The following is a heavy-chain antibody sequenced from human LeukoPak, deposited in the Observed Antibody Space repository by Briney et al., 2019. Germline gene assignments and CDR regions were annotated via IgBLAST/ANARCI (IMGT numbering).Heavy chain of an antibody. CDR2: INWNGGST. V-gene: IGHV3-20*04. D-gene: IGHD4-23*01. CDR3: ARGDYGGNSGKAAFDI. CDR1: GFTFDDYG. Sequence: GGSLRLSCAASGFTFDDYGMSWVRQAPGKGLEWVSGINWNGGSTGYADSVKGRFTISRDNAKNSLYLQMNSLRAEDTALYYCARGDYGGNSGKAAFDIWGQGTMVTVSS. J-gene: IGHJ3*02.